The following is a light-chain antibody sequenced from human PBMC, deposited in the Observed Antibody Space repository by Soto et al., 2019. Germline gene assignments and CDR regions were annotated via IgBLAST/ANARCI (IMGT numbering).Light chain of an antibody. J-gene: IGKJ1*01. V-gene: IGKV3-15*01. CDR3: QRYTNWPPWT. CDR1: HSVSIN. CDR2: GAS. Sequence: EIVMTQSTATLSVSPGESATLSCRASHSVSINVDWYQQKPGQAPRLLMYGASVRATDVPARFSGSGSETEFTLTISSLQSEDFGVYYCQRYTNWPPWTFGQGTKVEI.